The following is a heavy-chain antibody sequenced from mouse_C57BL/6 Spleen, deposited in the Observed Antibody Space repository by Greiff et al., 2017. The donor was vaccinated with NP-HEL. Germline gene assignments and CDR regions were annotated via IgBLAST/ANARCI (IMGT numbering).Heavy chain of an antibody. J-gene: IGHJ2*01. V-gene: IGHV5-17*01. Sequence: EVKVEESGGGLVKPGGSLKLSCAASGFTFSDYGMHWVRQAPEKGLEWVAYISSGSSTIYYADTVKGRFTISRDNAKNTLFLQMTSLRSEDTAMYYCATSSSGYGGNYFDYWGQGTTLTVSS. CDR1: GFTFSDYG. CDR2: ISSGSSTI. D-gene: IGHD3-2*02. CDR3: ATSSSGYGGNYFDY.